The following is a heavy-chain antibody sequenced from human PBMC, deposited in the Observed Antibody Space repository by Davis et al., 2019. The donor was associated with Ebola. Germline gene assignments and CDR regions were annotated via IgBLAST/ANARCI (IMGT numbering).Heavy chain of an antibody. CDR1: GITFSSYG. Sequence: PGGSLRLSCAASGITFSSYGMHWVRPAPGKGLEWVSLISGSGENTYYADSVKGRFAISRDNSNNTLYLQMSSLRDEDTAIYYCAKHTEKKWLEIFDSWGQGTLVTVSS. D-gene: IGHD6-19*01. J-gene: IGHJ4*02. CDR3: AKHTEKKWLEIFDS. V-gene: IGHV3-23*01. CDR2: ISGSGENT.